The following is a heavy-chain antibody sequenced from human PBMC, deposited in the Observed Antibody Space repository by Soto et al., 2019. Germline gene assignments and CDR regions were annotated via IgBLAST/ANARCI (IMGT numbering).Heavy chain of an antibody. Sequence: SETLSLTCTVSGGTISSYYWSWFRHPPGKGLEWIGYIYYSGSTNYNPSLKSRGTISVDTSKNQFSLKLGSVTAADTAVYYCWLIDPGSWSNHFAYSGQGTPVTVSA. CDR3: WLIDPGSWSNHFAY. V-gene: IGHV4-59*01. CDR1: GGTISSYY. CDR2: IYYSGST. J-gene: IGHJ4*02. D-gene: IGHD6-13*01.